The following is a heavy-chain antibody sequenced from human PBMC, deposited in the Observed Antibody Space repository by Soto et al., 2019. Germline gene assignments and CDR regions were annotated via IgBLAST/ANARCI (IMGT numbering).Heavy chain of an antibody. V-gene: IGHV3-23*01. CDR3: AKARDQQWVRLPFDY. J-gene: IGHJ4*02. CDR1: GFFFSSYT. Sequence: EVQLLESGGGLVQPGGSLRLSCVGSGFFFSSYTMTWVRQAPGKGLEWVSSFSATSENTYYADSVRGRFTISRDNSKNTLFLQMNSLTAEDTAMYYCAKARDQQWVRLPFDYWGKGILVIFSS. CDR2: FSATSENT. D-gene: IGHD6-19*01.